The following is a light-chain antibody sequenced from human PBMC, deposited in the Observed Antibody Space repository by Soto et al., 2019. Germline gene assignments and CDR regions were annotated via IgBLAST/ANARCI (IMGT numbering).Light chain of an antibody. J-gene: IGKJ4*01. CDR1: QSVSSSY. V-gene: IGKV3-15*01. CDR3: QQYNRWPLT. CDR2: DAS. Sequence: EIVLTQSPGTLSLSPGERATLSCRASQSVSSSYLAWYQQKPGQTPRLLIYDASTRATGISGSFSGSGSGTEFTLTISSLQSEDFAVYYCQQYNRWPLTFGGGTKVDIK.